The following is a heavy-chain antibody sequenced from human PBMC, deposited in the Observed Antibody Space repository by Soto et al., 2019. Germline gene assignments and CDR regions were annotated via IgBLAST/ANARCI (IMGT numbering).Heavy chain of an antibody. J-gene: IGHJ3*02. D-gene: IGHD2-15*01. Sequence: GGSLRLSCAASGFTFSSYWMSWVRQAPGKGLEWVANIKQDGSEKYYVDSVKGRFTISRDNAKNSLYLQMNSLRAEDTAVYYCARIGRHIVVVVAATDHDAFDIWGQGTMVTVSS. CDR2: IKQDGSEK. CDR1: GFTFSSYW. CDR3: ARIGRHIVVVVAATDHDAFDI. V-gene: IGHV3-7*01.